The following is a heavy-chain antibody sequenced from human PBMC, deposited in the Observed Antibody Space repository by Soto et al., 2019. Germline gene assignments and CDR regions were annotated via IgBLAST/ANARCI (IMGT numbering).Heavy chain of an antibody. CDR1: GGSISSYY. J-gene: IGHJ4*02. CDR3: ARAQLGYYFDY. D-gene: IGHD7-27*01. CDR2: IYYSGST. V-gene: IGHV4-59*01. Sequence: TLSLTCTVSGGSISSYYWSWIRQPPGKGLEWIGYIYYSGSTNYNPSLKSRVTISVDTSKNQFSLKLSSATAADTAVYYCARAQLGYYFDYWGQGTLVTVSS.